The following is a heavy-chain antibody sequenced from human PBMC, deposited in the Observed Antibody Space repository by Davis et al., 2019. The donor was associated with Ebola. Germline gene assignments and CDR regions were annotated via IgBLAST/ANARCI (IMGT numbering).Heavy chain of an antibody. CDR1: GFTVSSNY. CDR2: IYSGGST. V-gene: IGHV3-66*01. Sequence: GESLKISCAASGFTVSSNYMSWVRQAPGKGLEWVSVIYSGGSTYYADSVKGRFTISRDNSKNTLYLQMNSLRAEDTAVYYCARVITTVTTSWFDPWGQGTLVTVSS. J-gene: IGHJ5*02. CDR3: ARVITTVTTSWFDP. D-gene: IGHD4-17*01.